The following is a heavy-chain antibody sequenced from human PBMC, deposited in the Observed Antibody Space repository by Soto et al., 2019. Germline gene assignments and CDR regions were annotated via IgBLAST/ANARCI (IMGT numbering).Heavy chain of an antibody. CDR3: ARDGNGYGFDI. J-gene: IGHJ3*02. CDR2: IYYSGST. CDR1: GGSISSGDYY. V-gene: IGHV4-30-4*01. D-gene: IGHD2-8*01. Sequence: SETLSLTCTVSGGSISSGDYYWSWIRQPPGKGLEWIGYIYYSGSTYYNPSLKSRVTISVDTSKNQFSLKLSSVTAADTAVYYCARDGNGYGFDIWGQGTMVTVSS.